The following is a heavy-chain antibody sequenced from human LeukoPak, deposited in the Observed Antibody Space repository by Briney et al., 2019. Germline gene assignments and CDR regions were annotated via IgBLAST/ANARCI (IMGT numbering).Heavy chain of an antibody. J-gene: IGHJ4*02. Sequence: GGSLRLSCAASGFTFSNYAMHWVRQAPGKGLEWVALISYDGSVEKNAASVKGRFTVSRDNAKNSLFLQMNSLRDEDTAVYYCARAEALLPYLYWGQGTLVTVSS. CDR3: ARAEALLPYLY. D-gene: IGHD2-15*01. CDR1: GFTFSNYA. V-gene: IGHV3-30*04. CDR2: ISYDGSVE.